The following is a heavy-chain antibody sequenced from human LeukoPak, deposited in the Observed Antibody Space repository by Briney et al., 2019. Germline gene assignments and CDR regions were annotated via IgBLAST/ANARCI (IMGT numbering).Heavy chain of an antibody. CDR1: GYSISSGYY. D-gene: IGHD3-16*01. CDR3: ARDPPGRWGQSEASTLDY. V-gene: IGHV4-38-2*02. Sequence: SETLSLTCAVSGYSISSGYYWGWIRQPPGKGLEWIGSIYHSGSTYYNPSLKSRVTISVDTSKNQFSLKLSSVTAADTAVYYCARDPPGRWGQSEASTLDYWGQGTLVTVSS. J-gene: IGHJ4*02. CDR2: IYHSGST.